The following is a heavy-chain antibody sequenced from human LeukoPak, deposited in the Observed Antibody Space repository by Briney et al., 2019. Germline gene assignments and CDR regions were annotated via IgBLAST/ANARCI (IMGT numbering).Heavy chain of an antibody. CDR2: ISNNGGYT. D-gene: IGHD2-15*01. V-gene: IGHV3-23*01. J-gene: IGHJ4*02. Sequence: GGSLRLSCAASGFTFSSSAMSGVRQAPGKGLEWVSAISNNGGYTYYADSVQGRFTISRDNSKSTLCLQMNSLRAEDTAVYYCAKQLGYCSDGSCYFPYWGQGTLVTVSS. CDR1: GFTFSSSA. CDR3: AKQLGYCSDGSCYFPY.